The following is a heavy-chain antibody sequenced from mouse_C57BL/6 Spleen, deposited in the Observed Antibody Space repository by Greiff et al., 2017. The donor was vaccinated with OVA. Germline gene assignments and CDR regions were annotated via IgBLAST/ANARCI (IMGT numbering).Heavy chain of an antibody. CDR2: INPGSGGT. J-gene: IGHJ3*01. D-gene: IGHD4-1*01. CDR1: GYAFTNYL. V-gene: IGHV1-54*01. Sequence: QVQLKESGAELVRPGTSVKVSCKASGYAFTNYLIEWVKQRPGQGLEWIGVINPGSGGTNYNEKFKGKATLTADKSSSTAYMQLSSLTSEDSAVYFCAREWDGFAYWGQGTLVTVSA. CDR3: AREWDGFAY.